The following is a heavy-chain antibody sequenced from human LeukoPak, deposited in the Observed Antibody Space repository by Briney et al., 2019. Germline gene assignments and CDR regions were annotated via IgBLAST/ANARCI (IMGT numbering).Heavy chain of an antibody. CDR1: GFTVSGDY. CDR2: ISSSGFTI. D-gene: IGHD3-10*01. CDR3: ARVFMNYFGSAYDS. J-gene: IGHJ5*01. Sequence: PGGSLRLSCAASGFTVSGDYMTWVRQAPGKGLEWLSYISSSGFTIYYADSVRGRFSISRDNAKNSLYLQMNSLRAEDTAVYFCARVFMNYFGSAYDSWGQGALVTVSS. V-gene: IGHV3-11*04.